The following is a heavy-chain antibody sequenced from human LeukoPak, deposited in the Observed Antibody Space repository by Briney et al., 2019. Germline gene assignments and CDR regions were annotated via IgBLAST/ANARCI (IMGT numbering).Heavy chain of an antibody. Sequence: PGGSLRLSCAASGFTFSSYSMHWLRQAPGRGLEWVSSISSSSSYIYYADSVKGRFTISRDNDKNSLYLQMNSLRAEDTAVYYCARGAKYYYDSSGYYLYYFDYWGQGTLVTVSS. CDR1: GFTFSSYS. CDR2: ISSSSSYI. D-gene: IGHD3-22*01. CDR3: ARGAKYYYDSSGYYLYYFDY. V-gene: IGHV3-21*01. J-gene: IGHJ4*02.